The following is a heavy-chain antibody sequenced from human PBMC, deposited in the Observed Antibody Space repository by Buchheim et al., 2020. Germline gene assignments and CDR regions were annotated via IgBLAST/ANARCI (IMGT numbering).Heavy chain of an antibody. CDR2: IWYDGSNK. CDR3: ARGVAANSGAFDV. J-gene: IGHJ3*01. CDR1: GFTFNNYG. V-gene: IGHV3-33*01. Sequence: QVHLVESGGGVVQPGRSLRLSCAASGFTFNNYGMHWVRQAPGKGLEWVAVIWYDGSNKYYADSVKGRFTISRDNSKNTLYLQMNSLRAEDTALYYCARGVAANSGAFDVWGQGT. D-gene: IGHD1-26*01.